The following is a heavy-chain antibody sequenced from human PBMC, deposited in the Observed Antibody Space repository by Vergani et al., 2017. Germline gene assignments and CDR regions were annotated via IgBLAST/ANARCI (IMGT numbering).Heavy chain of an antibody. V-gene: IGHV3-74*01. D-gene: IGHD6-6*01. CDR3: ATYSSSFGYDYYMDV. CDR1: GFTFSSYW. Sequence: EVQLVESGGGLVQPGGSLRLSCAASGFTFSSYWMHWVRQAPGKGLVWVSRINGDGSSTSYADSVKGRFTISRDNAKNTLYLQMNSRRAEGTAVYYCATYSSSFGYDYYMDVWGKGSTVTVSS. CDR2: INGDGSST. J-gene: IGHJ6*03.